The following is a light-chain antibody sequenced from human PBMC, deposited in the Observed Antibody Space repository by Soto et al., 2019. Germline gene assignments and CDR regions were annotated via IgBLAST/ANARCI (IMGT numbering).Light chain of an antibody. Sequence: ENVLTQSPGTLSLSPGESATLSCRASQTLSNNFLVWYQHKPGQAPRLLIYGASIWPTGIPDRFSGSGSGTDFTLTISRLEPEDFALYYCQQYGSSPFTFGPGTRVDVK. CDR2: GAS. J-gene: IGKJ3*01. CDR3: QQYGSSPFT. CDR1: QTLSNNF. V-gene: IGKV3-20*01.